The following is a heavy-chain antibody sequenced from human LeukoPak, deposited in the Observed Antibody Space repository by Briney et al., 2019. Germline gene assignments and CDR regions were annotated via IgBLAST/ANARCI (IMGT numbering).Heavy chain of an antibody. CDR2: VSGSGRST. CDR3: ARGSSWSFDY. Sequence: GGSLRLSCAGSGFTFSSYAMSWVRQAPGKGLEWVSAVSGSGRSTYYADSVKGRFTISRDNPKNTLYLQMNSLRAEDTAVYYCARGSSWSFDYWGQGTLVTVSS. J-gene: IGHJ4*02. CDR1: GFTFSSYA. V-gene: IGHV3-23*01. D-gene: IGHD2-15*01.